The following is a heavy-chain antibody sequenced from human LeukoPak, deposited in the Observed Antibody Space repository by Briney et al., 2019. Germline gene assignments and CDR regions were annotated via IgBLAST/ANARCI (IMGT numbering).Heavy chain of an antibody. J-gene: IGHJ4*02. CDR2: IIPIFGTA. V-gene: IGHV1-69*13. D-gene: IGHD4-11*01. CDR1: GGTFSSYA. Sequence: SVKVSCKASGGTFSSYAISWVRQAPGQGLEWMGGIIPIFGTANYAQKFQGRVTITADESTSTAYMGLSSLRSEDTAVYYCARGYSNFAPYFDYWGQGTLVTVSS. CDR3: ARGYSNFAPYFDY.